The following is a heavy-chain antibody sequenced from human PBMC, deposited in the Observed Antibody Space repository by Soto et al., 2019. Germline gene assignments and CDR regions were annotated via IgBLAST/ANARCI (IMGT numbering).Heavy chain of an antibody. J-gene: IGHJ6*02. D-gene: IGHD3-3*01. Sequence: SETLSLTCAVYGGSFSGYYWSWTRQPPGKGLEWIGEINHSGSTNYNPSLKSRVTISVDTSKNQFSLKLSSVTAADTAVYYCARGRVVWSGYYTSYYYGMDVWGQGTTVTVSS. CDR1: GGSFSGYY. CDR3: ARGRVVWSGYYTSYYYGMDV. V-gene: IGHV4-34*01. CDR2: INHSGST.